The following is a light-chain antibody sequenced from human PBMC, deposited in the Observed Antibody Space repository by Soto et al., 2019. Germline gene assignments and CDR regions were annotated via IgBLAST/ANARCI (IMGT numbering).Light chain of an antibody. Sequence: MPMTQSPSSLSASVGDSVPIXXRESQYINIYLNWYQQKPGKAPKLXIYTASNLQSGVPSRFSGSGSGTDFTLTITSLQPEDIAAYYCQQIYITPYTFGQGTKVDIK. J-gene: IGKJ2*01. CDR1: QYINIY. CDR3: QQIYITPYT. CDR2: TAS. V-gene: IGKV1-39*01.